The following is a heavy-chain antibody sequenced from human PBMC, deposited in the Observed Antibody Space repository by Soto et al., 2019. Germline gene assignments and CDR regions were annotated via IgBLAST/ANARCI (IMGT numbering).Heavy chain of an antibody. J-gene: IGHJ6*02. CDR3: ARGGDWGNYDFLDGMDV. D-gene: IGHD3-3*01. CDR1: GGTFSSYA. V-gene: IGHV1-69*01. CDR2: IIPIFGTA. Sequence: QVQLVQSGAEVKKPGSSVKVSCKASGGTFSSYAISWVRQAPGQGLEWMGGIIPIFGTANYAQKFQGRVTITADEPPSTAYMERSSLRSEDTAVYYCARGGDWGNYDFLDGMDVWGQGPPVTVSS.